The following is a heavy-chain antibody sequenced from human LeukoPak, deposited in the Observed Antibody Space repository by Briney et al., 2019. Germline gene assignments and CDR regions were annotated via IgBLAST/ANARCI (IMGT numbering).Heavy chain of an antibody. CDR2: IYTSGST. Sequence: SETLSLTCTASGGSISSYYWSWIRQPAGKGLEWIGRIYTSGSTNYNPSLKSRVTMSVDTSKNQFSLKLSSVTAADTAVYYCARDSASQYYYDSSGSWGYYFDYWGQGTLVTVSS. D-gene: IGHD3-22*01. CDR3: ARDSASQYYYDSSGSWGYYFDY. J-gene: IGHJ4*02. V-gene: IGHV4-4*07. CDR1: GGSISSYY.